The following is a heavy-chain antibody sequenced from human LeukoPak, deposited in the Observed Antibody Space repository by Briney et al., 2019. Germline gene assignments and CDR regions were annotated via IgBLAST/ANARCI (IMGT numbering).Heavy chain of an antibody. D-gene: IGHD3-10*01. CDR2: IYYSGGT. Sequence: PSETLPLTCTVAGDSISSSSYYWGWIRQPPGKGLEWIGSIYYSGGTYYNPSLKSRVTISVDTSKNQFSLKLSSVTASDTAVYYCAPSYYGSGSFDYWGQGTLVTVSS. CDR3: APSYYGSGSFDY. CDR1: GDSISSSSYY. V-gene: IGHV4-39*01. J-gene: IGHJ4*02.